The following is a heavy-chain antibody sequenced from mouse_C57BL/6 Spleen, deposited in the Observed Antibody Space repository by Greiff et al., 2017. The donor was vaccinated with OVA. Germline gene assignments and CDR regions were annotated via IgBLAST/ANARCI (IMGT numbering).Heavy chain of an antibody. J-gene: IGHJ2*01. CDR2: IWSGGST. CDR3: ARNSPFGPFDD. V-gene: IGHV2-2*01. Sequence: QVQLKESGPGLVQPSQSLSITCTVSGFSLTSYGVHWVRQSPGKGLEWLGVIWSGGSTDYNAAFISRLSISKDNSKSQVFFKMNSLQAYDTAIYYCARNSPFGPFDDWGQGTTLTVSS. CDR1: GFSLTSYG.